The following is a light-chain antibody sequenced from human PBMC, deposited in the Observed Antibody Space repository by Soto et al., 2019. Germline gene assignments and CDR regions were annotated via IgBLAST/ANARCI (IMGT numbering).Light chain of an antibody. CDR2: GAS. Sequence: EIVMTQSPATLSVSPGERATLSCRASQSVSSNLAWYQQKPGQAPRLLIYGASTRATDMPGRFSGSGSGTEFTLTISSLQSEDFAVYYCQQYNNWPPWTFGQGTKVDIK. V-gene: IGKV3-15*01. CDR1: QSVSSN. J-gene: IGKJ1*01. CDR3: QQYNNWPPWT.